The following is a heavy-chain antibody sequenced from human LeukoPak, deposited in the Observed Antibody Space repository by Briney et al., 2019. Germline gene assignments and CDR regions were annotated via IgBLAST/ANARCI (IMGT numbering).Heavy chain of an antibody. CDR1: GFTFSTYT. CDR2: ISGNGGRT. J-gene: IGHJ4*02. V-gene: IGHV3-23*01. D-gene: IGHD6-19*01. CDR3: ARDWSSGWSDY. Sequence: GGSLRLSCAASGFTFSTYTMAWVRQAPGGGLEWVSGISGNGGRTYYADSVKGRFAISRDDSKSTLYLQMNSLRGEDTAVYYCARDWSSGWSDYWGQGTLVTVSS.